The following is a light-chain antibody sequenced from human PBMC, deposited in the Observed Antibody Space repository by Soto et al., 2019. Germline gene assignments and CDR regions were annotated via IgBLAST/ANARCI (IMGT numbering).Light chain of an antibody. CDR1: SSDVGGYNY. J-gene: IGLJ2*01. Sequence: QSGLTQPASVSGSPGQSITISCTGTSSDVGGYNYVSWYQQHPGKAPKLTIYDVSNRPSGVSNRFSGSKSGNTASLTISGLQAEDEADYYCSSYTSRSTLVFGGGTKLTVL. CDR3: SSYTSRSTLV. V-gene: IGLV2-14*01. CDR2: DVS.